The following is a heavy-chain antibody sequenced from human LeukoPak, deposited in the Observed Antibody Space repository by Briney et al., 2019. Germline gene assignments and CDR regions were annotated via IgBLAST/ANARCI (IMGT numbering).Heavy chain of an antibody. V-gene: IGHV3-23*01. Sequence: GGSLRLSCAASGFTFKSYAMSWVRQAPGKGLEWVSGTSGSGGSTYYADSVKGRFTISRDNSKNTLYLQMNSLRAEDTAVYYCAKGSVSVVVPAVIPYYWGQGTLVTVSS. J-gene: IGHJ4*02. CDR1: GFTFKSYA. D-gene: IGHD2-2*01. CDR3: AKGSVSVVVPAVIPYY. CDR2: TSGSGGST.